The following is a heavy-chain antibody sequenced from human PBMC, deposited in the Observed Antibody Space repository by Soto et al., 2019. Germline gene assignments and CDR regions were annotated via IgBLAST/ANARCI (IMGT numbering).Heavy chain of an antibody. CDR3: ARVCGGDCHHGLDV. D-gene: IGHD2-21*02. CDR2: IYYRGST. CDR1: GGSISSGGYY. J-gene: IGHJ6*02. Sequence: QVQLQESGPGLVKPSQTLSLTCTVSGGSISSGGYYWSWIRQHPGKGLEWIGYIYYRGSTYYNPSPRRRVTIPLDTSRTQSSLRLGAVTAADPAVYYWARVCGGDCHHGLDVWGQGTTVPVSS. V-gene: IGHV4-31*03.